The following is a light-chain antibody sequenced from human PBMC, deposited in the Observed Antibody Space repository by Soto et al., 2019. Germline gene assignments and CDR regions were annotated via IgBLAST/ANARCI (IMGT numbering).Light chain of an antibody. J-gene: IGLJ2*01. CDR2: EVS. CDR3: SSYTSISTQV. Sequence: QSVLTQPASLSGSPGQSITISCSGTSSDVGAYNFVSWYQQHPGKAPKLIIYEVSIRPSGLSNRFSGSKSGNVASLTISGLQPEDEADYYCSSYTSISTQVFGGGTKLTVL. V-gene: IGLV2-14*01. CDR1: SSDVGAYNF.